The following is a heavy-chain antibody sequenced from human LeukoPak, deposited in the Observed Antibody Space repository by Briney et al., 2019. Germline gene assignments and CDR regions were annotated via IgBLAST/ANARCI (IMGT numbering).Heavy chain of an antibody. J-gene: IGHJ6*02. CDR1: GGSISSYD. D-gene: IGHD6-13*01. CDR2: IYTSGST. Sequence: SETLSLTCTVSGGSISSYDWTWIRQPAGKGLEWIGRIYTSGSTNYNPSLKSRVTMSVDTSNNQFSLNLSSVTAADTAVYYCARQMIAAGKNYYGMDVWGQGTTVTVSS. CDR3: ARQMIAAGKNYYGMDV. V-gene: IGHV4-4*07.